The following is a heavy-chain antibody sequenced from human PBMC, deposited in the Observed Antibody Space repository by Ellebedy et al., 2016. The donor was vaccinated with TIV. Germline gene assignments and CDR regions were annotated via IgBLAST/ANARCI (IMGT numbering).Heavy chain of an antibody. CDR3: VRRAVDY. J-gene: IGHJ4*02. V-gene: IGHV3-48*02. Sequence: SVKGRFTISRDNAKNSLYLQMNSLRDEDTAVSHCVRRAVDYWGQGTLVTVSS.